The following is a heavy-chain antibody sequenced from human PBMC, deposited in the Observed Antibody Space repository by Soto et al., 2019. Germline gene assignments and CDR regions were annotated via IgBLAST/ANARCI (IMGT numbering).Heavy chain of an antibody. CDR2: LYDLDGT. Sequence: PGGSLRLSCAALGFTVSCKKYGAWVRQAPGKGLEWVSALYDLDGTYYADSVKGRFTTSSDSSRTTVYLQMNDLRPDDTAVYSCATWHLREHAYDIWGQGTTVTVSS. J-gene: IGHJ3*02. V-gene: IGHV3-53*01. CDR1: GFTVSCKKY. D-gene: IGHD3-10*01. CDR3: ATWHLREHAYDI.